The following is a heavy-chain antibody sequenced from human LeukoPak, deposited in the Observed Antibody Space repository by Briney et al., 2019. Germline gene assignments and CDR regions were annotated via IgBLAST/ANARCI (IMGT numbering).Heavy chain of an antibody. Sequence: PSETLSLTCTVSGGSISSSSYYWGWLRQPPGKGLEWIGSIYYSGSTYYNPSLKSRVTISVDTSKNQFSLKLSSVTAADTAVYYCARGPTVTTRVFDYWGQGTLVTVSS. CDR1: GGSISSSSYY. CDR2: IYYSGST. D-gene: IGHD4-17*01. V-gene: IGHV4-39*01. CDR3: ARGPTVTTRVFDY. J-gene: IGHJ4*02.